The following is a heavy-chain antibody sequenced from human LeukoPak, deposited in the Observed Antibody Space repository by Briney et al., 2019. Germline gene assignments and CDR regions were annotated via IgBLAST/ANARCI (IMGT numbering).Heavy chain of an antibody. CDR2: INHSGST. CDR1: GGSFSGYY. CDR3: ASLGAWDFDY. Sequence: SETLSLTCAVYGGSFSGYYWSWIRQPPGKGLEWIGEINHSGSTNYNPSLKSRVTISVDTSKNQFTLKLSSVTAADTAVYYCASLGAWDFDYWGQGTLVTVSS. D-gene: IGHD3-16*01. J-gene: IGHJ4*02. V-gene: IGHV4-34*01.